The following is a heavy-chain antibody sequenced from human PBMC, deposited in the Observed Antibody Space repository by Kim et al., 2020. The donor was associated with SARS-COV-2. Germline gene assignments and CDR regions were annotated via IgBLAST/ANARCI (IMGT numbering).Heavy chain of an antibody. D-gene: IGHD6-13*01. CDR1: GFPFSDYW. Sequence: GGSLRLSCAASGFPFSDYWMTWVRQAPGKGLEWVANMKEDGSEKHYLASVKDRFTVSRDNTKNSFYLQMDSLRAEDTAIYYCARDATRSSWMDLWGQGTLVTVSS. CDR3: ARDATRSSWMDL. CDR2: MKEDGSEK. J-gene: IGHJ5*02. V-gene: IGHV3-7*05.